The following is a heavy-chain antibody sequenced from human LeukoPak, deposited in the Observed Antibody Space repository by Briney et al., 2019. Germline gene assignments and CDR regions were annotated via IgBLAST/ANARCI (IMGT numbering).Heavy chain of an antibody. CDR2: INPSGGST. V-gene: IGHV1-46*01. CDR1: GYTFTSYY. Sequence: ASVKVSCKASGYTFTSYYMHWVRQAPGQGLEWMGIINPSGGSTSYAQRFQGRVTMTRDTSTSTVYMELSSLRSEDTAVYYCASCHRCGSYYLYYYYGMDVWGQGTTVTVSS. J-gene: IGHJ6*02. CDR3: ASCHRCGSYYLYYYYGMDV. D-gene: IGHD1-26*01.